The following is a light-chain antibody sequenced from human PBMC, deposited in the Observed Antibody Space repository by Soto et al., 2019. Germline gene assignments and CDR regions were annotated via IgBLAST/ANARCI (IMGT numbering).Light chain of an antibody. J-gene: IGLJ1*01. V-gene: IGLV2-14*01. CDR2: EVS. CDR1: SSDIGDYDY. Sequence: SVLTQPASVSGSPGQSITISCTGSSSDIGDYDYVSWYQQHPGKAPKVLISEVSNRPSGVSNRFSGSKSGNTASLTISGLQAEDEADYYCNSYATGNTRVFGTGTKATVL. CDR3: NSYATGNTRV.